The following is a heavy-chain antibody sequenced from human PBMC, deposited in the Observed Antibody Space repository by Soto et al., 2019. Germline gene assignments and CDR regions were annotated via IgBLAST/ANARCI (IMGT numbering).Heavy chain of an antibody. V-gene: IGHV6-1*01. CDR3: AGVPWFGGMDV. J-gene: IGHJ6*02. Sequence: SQTLSLTRVISGESVSSNSAAWIWIRQSPSRGLEWRGRRYYRSKWYNDYAVSVKSQITINPDTSKNQFSLHLDSVIPEDTALYYCAGVPWFGGMDVWGQGTPVTVSS. CDR2: RYYRSKWYN. CDR1: GESVSSNSAA. D-gene: IGHD3-16*01.